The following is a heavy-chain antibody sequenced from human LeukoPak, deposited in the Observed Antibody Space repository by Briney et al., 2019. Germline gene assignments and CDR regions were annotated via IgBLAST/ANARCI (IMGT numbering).Heavy chain of an antibody. Sequence: GASVKVSCKASGYTFTNYDINWVRQATGQGLEWMGWMNPNSGNTGYALKFQGRVTMTRNTSISTAYTELSSLRSEDTAVYYCAIEGDNTNFDYWGQGTLVTVSS. CDR1: GYTFTNYD. V-gene: IGHV1-8*01. CDR3: AIEGDNTNFDY. CDR2: MNPNSGNT. J-gene: IGHJ4*02. D-gene: IGHD1-1*01.